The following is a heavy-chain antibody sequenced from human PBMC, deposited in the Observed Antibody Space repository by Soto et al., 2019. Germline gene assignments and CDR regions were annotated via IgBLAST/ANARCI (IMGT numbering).Heavy chain of an antibody. CDR1: GYTFTSYG. D-gene: IGHD6-19*01. CDR2: ISAYNGNT. V-gene: IGHV1-18*01. CDR3: ARSYSSGWYGFHDAFDI. J-gene: IGHJ3*02. Sequence: QVQLVQSGAEVKEPGASVKVSCKASGYTFTSYGISWVRQAPGQGLEWMGWISAYNGNTNYAQKLQGRLTMPHDTHTSTAYMELRSLRSDDTAVYYCARSYSSGWYGFHDAFDIWGQGTMVTVSS.